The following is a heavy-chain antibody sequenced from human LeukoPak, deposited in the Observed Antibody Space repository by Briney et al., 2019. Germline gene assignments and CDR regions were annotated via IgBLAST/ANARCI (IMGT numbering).Heavy chain of an antibody. Sequence: SDTLSLTCTVSGGSISSYYWSWFRQPPGKGLEWIGYIYYSGSPNYSPSLKSRVTISVDTSKNQFSLKLSSVTAADTAVYYCARHPGMRFSGSYVDYWGQGTLVTVSS. D-gene: IGHD1-26*01. CDR2: IYYSGSP. CDR3: ARHPGMRFSGSYVDY. J-gene: IGHJ4*02. V-gene: IGHV4-59*08. CDR1: GGSISSYY.